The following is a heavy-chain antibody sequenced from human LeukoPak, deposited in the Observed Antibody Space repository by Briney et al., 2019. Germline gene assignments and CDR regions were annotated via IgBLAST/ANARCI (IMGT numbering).Heavy chain of an antibody. Sequence: SETLSLTCSVSGYSISIGFHWGWIRQSPGKWLEWLGSMHPTGVSYYNPSLKSRVSVSLDTSKNQLSLKLISVTAADTAVYYCARRGYQPPHYYVDVWGKGTAVTVSS. D-gene: IGHD2-2*01. CDR2: MHPTGVS. J-gene: IGHJ6*03. V-gene: IGHV4-38-2*02. CDR1: GYSISIGFH. CDR3: ARRGYQPPHYYVDV.